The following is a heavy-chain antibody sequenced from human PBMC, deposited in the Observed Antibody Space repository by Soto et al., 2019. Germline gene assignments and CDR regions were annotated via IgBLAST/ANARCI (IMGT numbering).Heavy chain of an antibody. V-gene: IGHV3-48*01. Sequence: GALRLSCAASGFTFSSYSMNWVRQAPGKGLEWVSYISSSSSTIYYADSVKGRFTISRDNAKNSLYLQMNSLRAEDTAVYYCARYLRVGSGSYPPDYWGQGTLVTVSS. CDR2: ISSSSSTI. CDR1: GFTFSSYS. CDR3: ARYLRVGSGSYPPDY. D-gene: IGHD3-10*01. J-gene: IGHJ4*02.